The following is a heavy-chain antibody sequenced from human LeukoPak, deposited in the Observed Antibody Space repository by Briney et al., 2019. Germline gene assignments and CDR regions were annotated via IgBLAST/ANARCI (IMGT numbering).Heavy chain of an antibody. CDR3: ARGGSGYYSKSPDY. V-gene: IGHV3-21*01. J-gene: IGHJ4*02. D-gene: IGHD3-22*01. Sequence: PGGSLRLSCAASGFTFNTFNMNWVRQAPGKGLEWVSSITSGGDYIYYADSVKGRFTTSRDNAKNSLSLQLNSLRVEDTAVYYCARGGSGYYSKSPDYWGQGTLVTVSS. CDR1: GFTFNTFN. CDR2: ITSGGDYI.